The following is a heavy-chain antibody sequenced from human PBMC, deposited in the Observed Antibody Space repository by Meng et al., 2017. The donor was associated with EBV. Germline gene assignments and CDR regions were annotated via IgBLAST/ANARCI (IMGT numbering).Heavy chain of an antibody. V-gene: IGHV1-69*06. D-gene: IGHD6-13*01. CDR2: IIPIFGTA. Sequence: QVPLVQSGAVVQQPGDSVNVSCKACGGTCSSYAICWVRQAPGQGLEWMGGIIPIFGTANYAQKFQGRVTITADKSTSTAYMELSSLRSEDTAVYYCARAEIAAAGRLDYWGQGTLVTVSS. CDR1: GGTCSSYA. CDR3: ARAEIAAAGRLDY. J-gene: IGHJ4*02.